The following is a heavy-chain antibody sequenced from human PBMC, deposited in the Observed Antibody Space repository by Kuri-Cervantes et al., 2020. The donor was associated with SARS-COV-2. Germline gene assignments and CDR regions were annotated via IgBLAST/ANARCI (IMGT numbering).Heavy chain of an antibody. D-gene: IGHD1-20*01. V-gene: IGHV3-30-3*01. CDR1: GFTFSSYA. Sequence: GESLKISCAASGFTFSSYAMHWVRQAPGKGLEWVAVISYDGSNKYYADSVKGRFTISRDNSKNTLYPQMNSLRAEDTAVYYCASLSITGTTQFDYWGQGTLVTVSS. CDR3: ASLSITGTTQFDY. CDR2: ISYDGSNK. J-gene: IGHJ4*02.